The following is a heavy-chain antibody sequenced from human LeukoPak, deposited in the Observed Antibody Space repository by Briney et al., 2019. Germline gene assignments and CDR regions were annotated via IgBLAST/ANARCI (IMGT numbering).Heavy chain of an antibody. CDR1: GGSISSSNW. CDR3: ARGFGVPYYYYMDV. Sequence: PSETLSLTCAVSGGSISSSNWWSWVRQPPGKGLEWIGEIYHSGSTNYNPSLKSRVTISVDKSKNQFSLKLSSVTAADTAVYYCARGFGVPYYYYMDVWGKGTTVTVSS. D-gene: IGHD2-8*01. J-gene: IGHJ6*03. V-gene: IGHV4-4*02. CDR2: IYHSGST.